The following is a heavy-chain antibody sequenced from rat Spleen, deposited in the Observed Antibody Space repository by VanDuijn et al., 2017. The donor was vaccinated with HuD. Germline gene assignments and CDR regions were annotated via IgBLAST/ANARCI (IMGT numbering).Heavy chain of an antibody. D-gene: IGHD1-12*02. V-gene: IGHV5-20*01. J-gene: IGHJ2*01. CDR1: GFTFSNYD. CDR2: ISYDGGST. Sequence: EVQLVESGGGLVQPGRSLKLSCVASGFTFSNYDMAWVRQSPKKGLEWVATISYDGGSTLYRDSMKGRFTISRDNVKSSLYLQMDSLRSEDTATYYCTTGPSPGTMMVLIQGYFDNWGQGVMVTVSS. CDR3: TTGPSPGTMMVLIQGYFDN.